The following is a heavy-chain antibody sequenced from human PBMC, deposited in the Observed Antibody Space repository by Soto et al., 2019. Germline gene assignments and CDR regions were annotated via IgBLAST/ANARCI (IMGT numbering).Heavy chain of an antibody. Sequence: EVQLVESGGGLVQPGGSLRLSCAASGFTFSSYWMHWVRQAPGKGLVWVSRINSDGSSTSYADSVKGRFTISRDNAKNTLYLQRNSLRAEDTAVYYCVRTSLVVAAATREDYWCQGTLVTVSA. CDR3: VRTSLVVAAATREDY. CDR1: GFTFSSYW. CDR2: INSDGSST. D-gene: IGHD2-15*01. J-gene: IGHJ4*02. V-gene: IGHV3-74*01.